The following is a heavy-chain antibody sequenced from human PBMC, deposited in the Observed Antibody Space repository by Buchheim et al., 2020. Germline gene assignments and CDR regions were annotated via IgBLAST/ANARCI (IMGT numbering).Heavy chain of an antibody. D-gene: IGHD2-15*01. V-gene: IGHV4-39*01. CDR2: IYYSGST. CDR3: ARRKDCSGGSRYGLHWFDP. CDR1: GGSISSSSYY. J-gene: IGHJ5*02. Sequence: QLQLQESGPGLVKPSETLSLTCTVSGGSISSSSYYWGWIRQPPGKGLEWIGSIYYSGSTYYNPSLKSRVTISVDTSKNQFSLKLSSVTAADTAVYYCARRKDCSGGSRYGLHWFDPWGQGTL.